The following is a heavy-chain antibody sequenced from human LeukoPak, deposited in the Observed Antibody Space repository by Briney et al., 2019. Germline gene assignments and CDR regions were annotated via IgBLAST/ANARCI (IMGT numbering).Heavy chain of an antibody. V-gene: IGHV3-33*01. CDR1: GFVFSNYG. CDR2: VWYDGSDK. D-gene: IGHD3-10*01. Sequence: GGSLRLSCAASGFVFSNYGTHWVRQAPGKGLEWVAVVWYDGSDKYYADSVKGRFTISRDDSKNTLYLQMNSLRAEDTAVYYCARAPMVRGVINGFDIWGRGTMVTVSS. CDR3: ARAPMVRGVINGFDI. J-gene: IGHJ3*02.